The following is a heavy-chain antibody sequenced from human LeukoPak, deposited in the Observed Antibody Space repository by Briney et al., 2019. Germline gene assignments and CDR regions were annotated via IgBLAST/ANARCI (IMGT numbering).Heavy chain of an antibody. CDR3: ARDGRLLHYFDY. D-gene: IGHD1-26*01. Sequence: SETLSLTCTVSGYSISSGYSWGWIRQPPGKGLEWIGSIYHSGSTYYNQSLKRRVTISVDTSKNQFSLKLSSVTAADTAVYYCARDGRLLHYFDYWGQGTLVTVSS. J-gene: IGHJ4*02. CDR1: GYSISSGYS. CDR2: IYHSGST. V-gene: IGHV4-38-2*02.